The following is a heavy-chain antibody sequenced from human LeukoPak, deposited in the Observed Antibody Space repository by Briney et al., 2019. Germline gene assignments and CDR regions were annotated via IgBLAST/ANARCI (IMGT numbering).Heavy chain of an antibody. V-gene: IGHV5-10-1*01. CDR3: ARPDCAGAGCKLLDN. CDR1: GYTFSNYW. J-gene: IGHJ4*02. D-gene: IGHD2-21*01. Sequence: GESLKISCKGSGYTFSNYWISWVRQMPGKGLEWMGRIDPGDSYANYNPAFEGHVTISADKSTSTAYLQWSSLTASDSAIYSCARPDCAGAGCKLLDNWGQGTLVAVSS. CDR2: IDPGDSYA.